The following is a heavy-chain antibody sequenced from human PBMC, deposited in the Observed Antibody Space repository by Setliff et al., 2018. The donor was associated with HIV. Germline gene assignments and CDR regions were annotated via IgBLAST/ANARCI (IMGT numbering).Heavy chain of an antibody. CDR1: GGSINSSTYY. CDR2: VYYSGSI. V-gene: IGHV4-39*01. D-gene: IGHD6-19*01. Sequence: PSETLSLTCAVSGGSINSSTYYWGWIRQPPGKGLEWIGSVYYSGSIDYNPSLKSRVTISMDTAKSQFSLKLTSVTAADTSIYHCARLGTSGWYSYFDYWGQGILVTVSS. CDR3: ARLGTSGWYSYFDY. J-gene: IGHJ4*02.